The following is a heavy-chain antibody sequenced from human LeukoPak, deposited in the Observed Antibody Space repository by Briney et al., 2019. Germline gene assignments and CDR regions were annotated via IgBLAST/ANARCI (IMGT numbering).Heavy chain of an antibody. CDR2: IRGKAYGGTT. D-gene: IGHD4-17*01. CDR1: GFTFGDYA. J-gene: IGHJ3*02. CDR3: TRGLSDYFYAFDI. V-gene: IGHV3-49*04. Sequence: GGSLRLSCTASGFTFGDYAMSWVRQAPGKGLEWVGFIRGKAYGGTTEYAASVKGRFTISRDDSRSTVYLQMGSLKTEDTAVYYCTRGLSDYFYAFDIWGQGTMVAVSS.